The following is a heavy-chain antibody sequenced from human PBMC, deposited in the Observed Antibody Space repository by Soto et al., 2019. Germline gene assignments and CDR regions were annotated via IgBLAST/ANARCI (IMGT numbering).Heavy chain of an antibody. CDR2: IYYSGST. D-gene: IGHD6-6*01. J-gene: IGHJ5*02. V-gene: IGHV4-39*01. CDR1: GGSISSSSYY. CDR3: ARHRARNWFDP. Sequence: PSETLSLTCIVSGGSISSSSYYWGWIRQPSGKGLEWIGSIYYSGSTYYNPSLKSRFTISVDTSKNQCSLKLSSVTAADTAVFYCARHRARNWFDPWGQGTLVTVSS.